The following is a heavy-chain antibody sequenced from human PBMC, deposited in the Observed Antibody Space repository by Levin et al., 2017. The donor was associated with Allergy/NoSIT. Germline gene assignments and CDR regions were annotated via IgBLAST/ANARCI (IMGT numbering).Heavy chain of an antibody. CDR1: GYTFTSYD. J-gene: IGHJ6*02. CDR3: ARGGGSSSWLLYYYYYGMDV. Sequence: GASVKVSCKASGYTFTSYDINWVRQATGQGLEWMGWMNPNSGNTGYAQKFQGRVTMTRNTSISTAYMELSSLRSEDTAVYYCARGGGSSSWLLYYYYYGMDVWGQGTTVTVSS. D-gene: IGHD6-13*01. CDR2: MNPNSGNT. V-gene: IGHV1-8*01.